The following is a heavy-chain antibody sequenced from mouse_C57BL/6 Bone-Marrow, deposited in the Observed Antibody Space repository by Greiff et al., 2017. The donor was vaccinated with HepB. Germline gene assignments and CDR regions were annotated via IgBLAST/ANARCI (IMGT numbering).Heavy chain of an antibody. CDR2: ISYDGSN. CDR1: GYSITSGYY. CDR3: ARAPSLPWFAY. Sequence: EVQLVESGPGLVKPSQSLSLTCSVTGYSITSGYYWNWIRQFPGNKLEWMGSISYDGSNNYNPSLKNRISITRDTSKNQFFLKLNSVTTEDTATYYCARAPSLPWFAYWGQGTLVTVSA. J-gene: IGHJ3*01. V-gene: IGHV3-6*01.